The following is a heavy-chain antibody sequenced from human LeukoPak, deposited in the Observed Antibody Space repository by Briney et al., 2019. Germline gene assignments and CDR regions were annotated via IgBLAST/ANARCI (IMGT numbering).Heavy chain of an antibody. J-gene: IGHJ5*02. V-gene: IGHV3-23*01. CDR2: VSGSGDS. CDR1: GGSISSGDYY. CDR3: VACSSGSCYGDRFDP. D-gene: IGHD2-2*01. Sequence: ETLSLTCTVSGGSISSGDYYWSWVRQAPGKGLEWVSAVSGSGDSYYADSVKGRFTISRNNSKNTLYLQMNSLRAEDAAVYYCVACSSGSCYGDRFDPWGQGTLVTVSS.